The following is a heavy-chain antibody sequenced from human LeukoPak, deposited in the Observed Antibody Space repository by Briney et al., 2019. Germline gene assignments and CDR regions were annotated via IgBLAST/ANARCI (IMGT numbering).Heavy chain of an antibody. CDR3: ARWIMVRGVIVSYFDY. CDR2: IYPGDSDT. V-gene: IGHV5-51*01. D-gene: IGHD3-10*01. J-gene: IGHJ4*02. CDR1: GYSFTSYW. Sequence: GESLKISCKGSGYSFTSYWIGWVRQMPGKGLEWMGIIYPGDSDTRYSPSFQGQVTISADKSISTAYLQWGSLKASDTAMYYCARWIMVRGVIVSYFDYWGQGTLVTVSS.